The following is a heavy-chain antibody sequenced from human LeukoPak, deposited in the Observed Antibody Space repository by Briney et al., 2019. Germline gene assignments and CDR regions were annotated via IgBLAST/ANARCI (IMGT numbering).Heavy chain of an antibody. J-gene: IGHJ5*02. V-gene: IGHV3-53*01. Sequence: GGSLRLSCAASGFTVSSNYMSWVRQAPGEGLEWVSVIYSGGSTYYADSVKGRFTISRDNSKNTLYLQMNSLRAEDTAVYYCARERGGLYNWFDPWGQGTLVTVSS. D-gene: IGHD3-16*01. CDR3: ARERGGLYNWFDP. CDR2: IYSGGST. CDR1: GFTVSSNY.